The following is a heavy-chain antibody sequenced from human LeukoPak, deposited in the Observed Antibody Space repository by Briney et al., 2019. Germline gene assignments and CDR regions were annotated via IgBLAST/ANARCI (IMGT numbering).Heavy chain of an antibody. D-gene: IGHD2-21*01. CDR2: FYASWTT. Sequence: PSDTLSLICSVFGVHISNYFWRWLRQPAGKGVEWLGRFYASWTTYHNPSLRSGVTLSMDTNKNHFSLKLTSATAADAAVYYCARTHCGGGSCDTFDPWGQGTLVSVSS. J-gene: IGHJ5*02. CDR1: GVHISNYF. CDR3: ARTHCGGGSCDTFDP. V-gene: IGHV4-4*07.